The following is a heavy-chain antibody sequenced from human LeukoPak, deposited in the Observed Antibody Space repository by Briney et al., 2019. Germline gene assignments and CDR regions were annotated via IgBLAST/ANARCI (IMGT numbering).Heavy chain of an antibody. CDR2: INPNSGGA. CDR3: ARDKDFDYMDV. Sequence: GASVNVSCKASGYTFTGYYMHWVRQAPGQGLEYMGWINPNSGGAKYAQNFQGRVTMTRDTSISTVYMELSRLHSDDTAVYYCARDKDFDYMDVWGKGTTVTVSS. D-gene: IGHD3-3*01. J-gene: IGHJ6*03. V-gene: IGHV1-2*02. CDR1: GYTFTGYY.